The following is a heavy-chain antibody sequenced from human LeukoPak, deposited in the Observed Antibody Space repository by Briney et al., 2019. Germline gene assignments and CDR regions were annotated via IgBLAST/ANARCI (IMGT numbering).Heavy chain of an antibody. D-gene: IGHD2/OR15-2a*01. J-gene: IGHJ6*02. CDR3: ARDHSNYYYGMDV. CDR1: GYTFTSSA. CDR2: INAGNGDT. V-gene: IGHV1-3*01. Sequence: GASVKVSCKASGYTFTSSAMHWVRQAPGQGPEWMGWINAGNGDTKYAQKFQGRVTIIRDTSASTAYMELRSLRSEDSTVYYCARDHSNYYYGMDVWGQGTTVTVSS.